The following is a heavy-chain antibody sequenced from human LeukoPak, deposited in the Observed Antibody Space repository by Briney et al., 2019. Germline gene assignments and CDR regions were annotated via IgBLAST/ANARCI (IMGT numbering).Heavy chain of an antibody. CDR3: TTDLVSWGWGNHDAFNI. CDR1: GFTFTNAW. V-gene: IGHV3-15*01. Sequence: GGSLRLSCAASGFTFTNAWMTWVRQTSKKGLEWVGRIKSSADGGTADYGAAVRGRFSVSRDDSKNTVYLQMNSLRTEDSAVYYCTTDLVSWGWGNHDAFNIWGQGTMVTVSS. D-gene: IGHD3-16*01. J-gene: IGHJ3*02. CDR2: IKSSADGGTA.